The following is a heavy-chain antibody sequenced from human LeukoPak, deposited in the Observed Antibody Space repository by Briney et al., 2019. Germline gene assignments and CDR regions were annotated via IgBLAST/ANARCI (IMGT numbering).Heavy chain of an antibody. V-gene: IGHV4-61*08. J-gene: IGHJ3*02. CDR1: GGSISSGDYY. Sequence: SQTLSLTCTVSGGSISSGDYYWSWIRQPPGKGLEWIGYIYYSGSTNYNPSLKSRVTISVDTSKNQFSLKLSSVTAADTAVYYCASGIWFGELLLGAFDIWGQGTMVTVSS. CDR2: IYYSGST. D-gene: IGHD3-10*01. CDR3: ASGIWFGELLLGAFDI.